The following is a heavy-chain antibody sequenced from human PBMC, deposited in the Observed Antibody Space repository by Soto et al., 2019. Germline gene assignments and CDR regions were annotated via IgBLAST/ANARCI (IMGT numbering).Heavy chain of an antibody. CDR1: GDSISSYY. V-gene: IGHV4-59*08. CDR2: IYYSGST. Sequence: SETLSLTCTVSGDSISSYYWSWIRQPPGKGLEWIGYIYYSGSTNYNPSLKSRVTISVDTSQNQFSLKLSSVTAADTAVYYCARLILAAGGFDPWGQGTLVTVSS. J-gene: IGHJ5*02. D-gene: IGHD6-13*01. CDR3: ARLILAAGGFDP.